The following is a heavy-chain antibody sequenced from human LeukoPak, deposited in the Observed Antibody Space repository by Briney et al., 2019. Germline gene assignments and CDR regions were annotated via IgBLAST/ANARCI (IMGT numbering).Heavy chain of an antibody. CDR2: ISSSSSYI. CDR1: EFTFSSYY. V-gene: IGHV3-21*01. D-gene: IGHD3-10*02. J-gene: IGHJ6*04. Sequence: AGGSLRLSCAASEFTFSSYYMTWVRQAPGKGLEWVSSISSSSSYIYYADSVKGRFTISRDNAKNSLYLQMNSLRAEDTAVYYCAELGITMIGGVWGKGTTVTISS. CDR3: AELGITMIGGV.